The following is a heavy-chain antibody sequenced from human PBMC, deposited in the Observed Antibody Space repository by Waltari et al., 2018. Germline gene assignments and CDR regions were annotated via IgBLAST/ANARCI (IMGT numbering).Heavy chain of an antibody. CDR3: ARDRGRGLYLDT. J-gene: IGHJ5*02. D-gene: IGHD2-15*01. CDR1: GDSITSPYL. CDR2: VHGSGKT. V-gene: IGHV4-4*02. Sequence: QLQLQESGPGLVKPSGTLSLNCGVSGDSITSPYLWNWVRQSPQKGLEWLGQVHGSGKTNYNPSLASRVTISLDTSRNQCTLMLTSATAADTAIYYCARDRGRGLYLDTWGPGTLVTVSP.